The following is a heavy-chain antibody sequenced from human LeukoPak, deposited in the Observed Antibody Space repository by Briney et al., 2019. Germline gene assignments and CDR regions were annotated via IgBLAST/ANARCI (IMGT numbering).Heavy chain of an antibody. CDR2: IYYSGIST. CDR1: GASISSYY. V-gene: IGHV4-59*08. Sequence: SETLSLTCTVSGASISSYYWSWIRQPPGKGLEWIGYIYYSGISTNYNPSLKSRVTISVDTSKNQFSLKLSSVTAADTAVYYCARRQSSGWYFDYWGQGTLVTVSS. D-gene: IGHD6-19*01. J-gene: IGHJ4*02. CDR3: ARRQSSGWYFDY.